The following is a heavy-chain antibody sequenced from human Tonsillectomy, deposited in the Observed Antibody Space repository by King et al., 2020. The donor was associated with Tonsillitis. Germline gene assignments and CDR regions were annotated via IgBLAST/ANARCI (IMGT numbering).Heavy chain of an antibody. Sequence: VQLQQWGAGLLKPSETLSLTCAVYGGSFSGYYWSWIRQPPGKGLEWIGEINHSGSTNYNPSLKSRVTISVDTSKNQFSLKLSSVTAADTAVYYCARGRPDRDRHSYGSRSSSKHFASLGPVTLVTVSS. V-gene: IGHV4-34*01. CDR3: ARGRPDRDRHSYGSRSSSKHFAS. CDR2: INHSGST. D-gene: IGHD3-10*01. CDR1: GGSFSGYY. J-gene: IGHJ4*02.